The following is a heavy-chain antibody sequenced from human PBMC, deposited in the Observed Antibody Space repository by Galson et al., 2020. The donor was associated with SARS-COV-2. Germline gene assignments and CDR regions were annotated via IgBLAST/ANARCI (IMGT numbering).Heavy chain of an antibody. D-gene: IGHD2-2*01. J-gene: IGHJ2*01. Sequence: GESLKISCAASGFTFNTYPIHWVRQAPGKGLEWVAVISYDGSDKYYGDSVKGRFTISRDNPKNTVYLQMNSLRVDDMAVYYCARAPSRNLCSSYRWYFDLWGRGTLVTVSS. CDR1: GFTFNTYP. CDR2: ISYDGSDK. V-gene: IGHV3-30*04. CDR3: ARAPSRNLCSSYRWYFDL.